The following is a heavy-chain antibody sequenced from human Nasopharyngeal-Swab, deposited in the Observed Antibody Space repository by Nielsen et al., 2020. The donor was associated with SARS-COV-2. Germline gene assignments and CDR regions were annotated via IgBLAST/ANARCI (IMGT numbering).Heavy chain of an antibody. Sequence: GGSLRLSCAASGFTFSNYGMHWVRQAPGKGLEWVANIKQDGSEKYYVDSVKGRFTISRDNAKNSLYLQMNSLRAEDTAVYYCARPYYAAARSAFDYWGQGTLVTVSS. D-gene: IGHD6-6*01. J-gene: IGHJ4*02. CDR2: IKQDGSEK. V-gene: IGHV3-7*03. CDR3: ARPYYAAARSAFDY. CDR1: GFTFSNYG.